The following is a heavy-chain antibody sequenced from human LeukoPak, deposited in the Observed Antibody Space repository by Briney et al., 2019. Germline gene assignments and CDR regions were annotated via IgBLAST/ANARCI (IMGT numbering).Heavy chain of an antibody. CDR1: GGTFSSYA. CDR3: ARRRRDGYLYDY. D-gene: IGHD5-24*01. J-gene: IGHJ4*02. CDR2: IIPIFGTA. V-gene: IGHV1-69*05. Sequence: GASVKVSCKASGGTFSSYAISWVRQAPGQGLEWMGGIIPIFGTANYAQKFQGRVTITTDESTSTAYMELNSLRSEDTAVYYCARRRRDGYLYDYWGQGTLVTVSS.